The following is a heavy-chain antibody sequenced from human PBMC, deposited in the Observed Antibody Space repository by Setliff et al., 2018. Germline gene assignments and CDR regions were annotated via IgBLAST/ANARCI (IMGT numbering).Heavy chain of an antibody. CDR1: GYTFKTYG. CDR3: ARAAGSLTSDEYFHH. J-gene: IGHJ1*01. CDR2: IRPYNGNT. Sequence: ASVKVSCKASGYTFKTYGFTWVRQAPGQWLEWMGWIRPYNGNTNSAQKFQGRVTITADKSTSTAYMELSRLKSEDTAVYYCARAAGSLTSDEYFHHLGQGTLVTVSS. D-gene: IGHD6-25*01. V-gene: IGHV1-18*01.